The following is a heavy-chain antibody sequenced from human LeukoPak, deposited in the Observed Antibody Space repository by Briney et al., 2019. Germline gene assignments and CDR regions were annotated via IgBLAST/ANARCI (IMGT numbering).Heavy chain of an antibody. J-gene: IGHJ5*02. CDR1: GYTFTSYG. D-gene: IGHD2-2*01. V-gene: IGHV1-18*01. CDR2: ISAYNGNT. CDR3: ARARCSSTSCYRGFYWFDP. Sequence: ASVKVSCKASGYTFTSYGISWVRQAPGQGLEWMGWISAYNGNTNYAQKLQGRVTMTTDTSTSTAYMELRSLRSDDTAVYYCARARCSSTSCYRGFYWFDPWGQGTLVTVSS.